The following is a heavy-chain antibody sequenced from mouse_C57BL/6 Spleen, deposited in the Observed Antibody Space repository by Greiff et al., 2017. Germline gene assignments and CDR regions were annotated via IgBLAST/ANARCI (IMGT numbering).Heavy chain of an antibody. CDR1: GYTFTSYG. V-gene: IGHV1-81*01. J-gene: IGHJ2*01. CDR3: ARTEGMVTGKNFDE. D-gene: IGHD2-2*01. CDR2: IYPRSGNT. Sequence: QVQLQQSGAELARPGASVKLSCKASGYTFTSYGISWVKQRTGQGLEWIGEIYPRSGNTYYNEKFKGKDTLTADKSSSPAYMELRSLTSEDSAVYFWARTEGMVTGKNFDEWGQGTTLTVSS.